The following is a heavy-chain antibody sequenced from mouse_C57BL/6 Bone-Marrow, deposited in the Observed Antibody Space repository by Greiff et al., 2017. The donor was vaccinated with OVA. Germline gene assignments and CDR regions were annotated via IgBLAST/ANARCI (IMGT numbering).Heavy chain of an antibody. Sequence: QVQLKESGPGLVAPSQSLSITCTVSGFSLTSYAISWVRQPPGKGLEWLGVIWTGGGTKYNSALKSRLSISKDNSKSQVFLKMNSLQTDDTARYYCARKRDGYYWYYAMDYWGQGTSVTVSS. CDR1: GFSLTSYA. D-gene: IGHD2-3*01. CDR3: ARKRDGYYWYYAMDY. V-gene: IGHV2-9-1*01. J-gene: IGHJ4*01. CDR2: IWTGGGT.